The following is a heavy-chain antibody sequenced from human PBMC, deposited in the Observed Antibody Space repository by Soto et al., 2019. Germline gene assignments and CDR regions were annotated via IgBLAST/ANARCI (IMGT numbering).Heavy chain of an antibody. Sequence: GGSLRLSCAASGFTFSSYGMHWVRQAPGKGLEWVAVISYDGSNKYYTDSVKGRFTISRENSKNTLYLQMNSLRAEDTAVYYCAKDRKEYDYIWGSYRPETDYWGQGTLVTVSS. J-gene: IGHJ4*02. CDR1: GFTFSSYG. CDR2: ISYDGSNK. V-gene: IGHV3-30*18. CDR3: AKDRKEYDYIWGSYRPETDY. D-gene: IGHD3-16*02.